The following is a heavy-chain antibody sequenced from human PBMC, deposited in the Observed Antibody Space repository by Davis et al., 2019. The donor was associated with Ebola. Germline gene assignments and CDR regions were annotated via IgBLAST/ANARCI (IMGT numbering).Heavy chain of an antibody. V-gene: IGHV4-4*07. CDR1: GGSISSYY. Sequence: PGGSLRLSCTVSGGSISSYYWSWIRQPPGKGLEWIGRIYTSGSTNYNPSLKSRVTMSVDTSKNQFSLKLSSVTAADTAVYYCARAKGDSSGYRATRYFDLWGRGTLVTVSS. CDR2: IYTSGST. CDR3: ARAKGDSSGYRATRYFDL. D-gene: IGHD3-22*01. J-gene: IGHJ2*01.